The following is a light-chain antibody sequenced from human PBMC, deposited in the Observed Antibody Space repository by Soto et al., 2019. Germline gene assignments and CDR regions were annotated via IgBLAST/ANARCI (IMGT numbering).Light chain of an antibody. CDR3: QPRSRWPRGT. Sequence: EIVLTQSPATLSLSPGERATLSCRASQSVSSYLAWYQQKPGQAPRLLIHDASNRATGIPARFSGSGSGTGLPLTISRPGAGGFAPYFRQPRSRWPRGTFCQGTKLEIK. CDR1: QSVSSY. V-gene: IGKV3-11*01. J-gene: IGKJ2*02. CDR2: DAS.